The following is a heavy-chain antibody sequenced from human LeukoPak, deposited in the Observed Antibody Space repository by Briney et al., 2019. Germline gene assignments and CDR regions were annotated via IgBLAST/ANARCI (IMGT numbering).Heavy chain of an antibody. CDR3: ATYRQVLLPFES. J-gene: IGHJ4*02. V-gene: IGHV3-23*01. Sequence: GGSLRLSCAASGFTFSAFAMIWVRQPPGKGLEWVSSIFPSGGEIHYADSVRGRFTTSRDNSKSTLSLQMNSLRAEDTAIYYCATYRQVLLPFESWGQGTLVTVSS. D-gene: IGHD2-8*02. CDR1: GFTFSAFA. CDR2: IFPSGGEI.